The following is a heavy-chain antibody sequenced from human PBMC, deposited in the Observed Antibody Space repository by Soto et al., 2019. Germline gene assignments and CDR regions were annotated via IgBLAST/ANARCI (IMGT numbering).Heavy chain of an antibody. J-gene: IGHJ4*02. CDR3: ARLRPSLIDY. D-gene: IGHD4-17*01. Sequence: PSETLSLTCTCSCCSINSGDYYWGWIRQPPGKGLEWIGYIYYSGSTYYNPSLKSRVTISVDTSKNQFFLKLSSVTAADTAVYYCARLRPSLIDYWGQGTLVTV. CDR1: CCSINSGDYY. CDR2: IYYSGST. V-gene: IGHV4-30-4*01.